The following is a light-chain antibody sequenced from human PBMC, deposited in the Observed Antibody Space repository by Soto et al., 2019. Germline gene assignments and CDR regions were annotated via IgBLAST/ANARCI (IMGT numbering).Light chain of an antibody. CDR1: QSVSNNY. V-gene: IGKV3-20*01. J-gene: IGKJ1*01. Sequence: EIVLPQSPGTLSLSPGERATLSCRASQSVSNNYLAWYQQKPGQAPRLLIYGASNRATGIPDRFSGSGSGTDFTLNISRLAPEDFAVYYCQQYGSSGTFGRGTKVEIK. CDR2: GAS. CDR3: QQYGSSGT.